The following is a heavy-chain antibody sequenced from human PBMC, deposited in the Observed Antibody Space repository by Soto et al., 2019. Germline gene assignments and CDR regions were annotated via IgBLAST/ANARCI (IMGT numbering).Heavy chain of an antibody. V-gene: IGHV4-34*01. Sequence: QVQLQQWGAGLLKPSEPLSLTCAVYGGSFRGYYWTWIRQPPGTGLEWIGEINHSGSTNYNPSLKRRVAISVDTSKNQFSRKLTSVTAADSSVYYCARDKITGLVDYGGQGTLVTVSS. D-gene: IGHD2-8*02. J-gene: IGHJ4*02. CDR3: ARDKITGLVDY. CDR2: INHSGST. CDR1: GGSFRGYY.